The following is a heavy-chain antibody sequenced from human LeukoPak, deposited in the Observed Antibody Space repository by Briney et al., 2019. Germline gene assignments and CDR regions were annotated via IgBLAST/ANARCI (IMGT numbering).Heavy chain of an antibody. V-gene: IGHV4-34*01. J-gene: IGHJ4*02. CDR3: ARGRGLRLVHDFDY. CDR1: GGSFSSYY. D-gene: IGHD3-10*01. CDR2: INHSGST. Sequence: SETLTLTCAVYGGSFSSYYWNWIRQPPGKGLEWIGEINHSGSTNYNPSVKSRFTISGDTSKNQFYLKLSSVTAADTAVYYCARGRGLRLVHDFDYWGQETLVTVSS.